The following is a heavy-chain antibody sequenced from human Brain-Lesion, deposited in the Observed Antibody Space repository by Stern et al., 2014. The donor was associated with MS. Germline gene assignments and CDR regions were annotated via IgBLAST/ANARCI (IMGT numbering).Heavy chain of an antibody. CDR1: GFTFSRYD. CDR2: ISSSSRYT. V-gene: IGHV3-21*01. D-gene: IGHD4-11*01. J-gene: IGHJ4*02. CDR3: AREDYSALFDF. Sequence: EVQLVESGGGLVKPGGSLRLSCVASGFTFSRYDMNWVRQAPGKGLEWLSSISSSSRYTYYADSLKGRFTISRDNAKNSLYLQINSLRAEDTAVYYCAREDYSALFDFWGRGTRVTVSS.